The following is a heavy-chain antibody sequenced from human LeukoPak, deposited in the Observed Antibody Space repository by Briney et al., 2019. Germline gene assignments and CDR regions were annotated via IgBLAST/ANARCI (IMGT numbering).Heavy chain of an antibody. J-gene: IGHJ5*02. V-gene: IGHV1-69*04. CDR3: ARVSVVGATPFDP. Sequence: SVKVSCKASGYTFTSYDINWARQAPGQGLEWMGRIIPILGIANYAQKFQGRVTITADKSTSTAYMELSSLRSEDTAVYYCARVSVVGATPFDPWGQGTLVTLSS. CDR1: GYTFTSYD. CDR2: IIPILGIA. D-gene: IGHD1-26*01.